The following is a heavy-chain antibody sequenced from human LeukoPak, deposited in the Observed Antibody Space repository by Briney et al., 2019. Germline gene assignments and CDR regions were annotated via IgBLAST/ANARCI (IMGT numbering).Heavy chain of an antibody. D-gene: IGHD2-21*01. CDR3: ARRSGAYCGGDCYSPRYNWFDP. V-gene: IGHV1-69*05. J-gene: IGHJ5*02. CDR2: IIPIFGTA. CDR1: GGTFSSYA. Sequence: GASVKVSCKASGGTFSSYAISWVRQAPGQGLEWMGGIIPIFGTANYAQKFQGRVTITTDESTSTAYMELSSLRSEDTAVYYCARRSGAYCGGDCYSPRYNWFDPWGQGTLVTVSS.